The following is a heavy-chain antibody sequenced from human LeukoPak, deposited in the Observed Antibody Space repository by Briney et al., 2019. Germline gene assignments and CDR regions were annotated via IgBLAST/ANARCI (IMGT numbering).Heavy chain of an antibody. CDR3: AKFGDILTGYPYYFDY. Sequence: GGSLRLSCAASGFTFSSYSMNWVRQAPGKGLEWVSVISDSGGSTYYADSVKGRFTISRDTSKNTLYLQMNSLRAEDTAVYYCAKFGDILTGYPYYFDYWGQGTLVTVSS. D-gene: IGHD3-9*01. J-gene: IGHJ4*02. V-gene: IGHV3-23*01. CDR1: GFTFSSYS. CDR2: ISDSGGST.